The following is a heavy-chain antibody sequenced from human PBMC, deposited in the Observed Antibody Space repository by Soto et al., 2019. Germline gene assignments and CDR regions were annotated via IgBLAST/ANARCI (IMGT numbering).Heavy chain of an antibody. Sequence: EVQLLESGGGLVQPGGSLRLSCAASGFTFNTYVMNWVRQAPGKGLEWVSTISYSADKTHYADSVKGRFTISRDNSRDTLFLQMNSLRADDAAVYYCARRARTATTNWGAFDVGGQGTMITVSS. CDR3: ARRARTATTNWGAFDV. D-gene: IGHD1-7*01. CDR1: GFTFNTYV. CDR2: ISYSADKT. V-gene: IGHV3-23*01. J-gene: IGHJ3*01.